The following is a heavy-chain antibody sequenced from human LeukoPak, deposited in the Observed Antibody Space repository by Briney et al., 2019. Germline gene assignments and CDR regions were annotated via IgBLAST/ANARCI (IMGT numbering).Heavy chain of an antibody. CDR2: IYSSGST. V-gene: IGHV4-59*12. Sequence: SETLSLTCTVSGGSISSYYWSWIRQPPGKGLEWIGHIYSSGSTNYNPSLKSRVTISVDKSKNQFSLILSSVTAADTAVYYCARDLLGGLDYWGQGTLVTVSS. J-gene: IGHJ4*02. D-gene: IGHD1-26*01. CDR3: ARDLLGGLDY. CDR1: GGSISSYY.